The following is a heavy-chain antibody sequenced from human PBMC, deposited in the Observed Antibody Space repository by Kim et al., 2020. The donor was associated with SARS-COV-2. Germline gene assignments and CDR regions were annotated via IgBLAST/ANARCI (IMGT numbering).Heavy chain of an antibody. V-gene: IGHV3-9*01. CDR1: GFTFDDYA. J-gene: IGHJ3*02. Sequence: GGSLRLSCAASGFTFDDYAMHWVRQAPGKGLEWVSGISWNSGSIGYADSVKGRFTISRDNAKNSLYLQMNSLRAEDTALYYCAKAVGATTGSAFDIWGQGTMVTVSS. CDR2: ISWNSGSI. CDR3: AKAVGATTGSAFDI. D-gene: IGHD1-26*01.